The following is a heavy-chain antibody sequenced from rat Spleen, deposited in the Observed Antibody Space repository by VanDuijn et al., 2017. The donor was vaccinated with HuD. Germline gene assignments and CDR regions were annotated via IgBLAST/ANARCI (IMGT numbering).Heavy chain of an antibody. CDR2: IWGNGNT. V-gene: IGHV2S61*01. J-gene: IGHJ2*01. CDR3: ARSDTIAAMGHY. D-gene: IGHD1-2*01. CDR1: GFSLSNYG. Sequence: QVQLKESGPGLVQPSQNLSLTCTVSGFSLSNYGVIWVRQPPGKGLEWLGVIWGNGNTNYNSALKSRLSISRDTSESQVILKMYNLQTEDTAMYFCARSDTIAAMGHYWGQGVMVTVSS.